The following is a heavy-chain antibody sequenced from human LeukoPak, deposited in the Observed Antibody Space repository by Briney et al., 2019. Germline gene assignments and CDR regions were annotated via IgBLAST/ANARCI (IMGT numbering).Heavy chain of an antibody. J-gene: IGHJ4*02. CDR2: ISSSSSYT. Sequence: PGGSLRLSCAASGFTFSSYSMNWVRQAPGKGLEWVSSISSSSSYTYYADSVKGRFTISRDNAKNSLYLQMNSLRAEDTAVYYCARDLGYSSGWYPDYWGQGTLVAVSS. CDR1: GFTFSSYS. D-gene: IGHD6-19*01. CDR3: ARDLGYSSGWYPDY. V-gene: IGHV3-21*01.